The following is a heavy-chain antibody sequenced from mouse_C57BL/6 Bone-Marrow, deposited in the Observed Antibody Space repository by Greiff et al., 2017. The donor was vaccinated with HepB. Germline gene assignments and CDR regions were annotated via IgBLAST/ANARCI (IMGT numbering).Heavy chain of an antibody. V-gene: IGHV1-55*01. J-gene: IGHJ3*01. CDR2: IYPGSGST. CDR3: AKRDYDKTWFAY. Sequence: QVQLQQPGAELVKPGASVKMSCKASGYTFTSYWITWVKQRPGQGLEWIGDIYPGSGSTNYNEKFKSKATLTVDTSSSTAYMQLSSLTSEDSAVYYYAKRDYDKTWFAYWGQGTLVTVSA. CDR1: GYTFTSYW. D-gene: IGHD2-4*01.